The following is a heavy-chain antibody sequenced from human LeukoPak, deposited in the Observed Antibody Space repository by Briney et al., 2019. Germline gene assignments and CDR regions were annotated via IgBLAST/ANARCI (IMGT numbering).Heavy chain of an antibody. CDR1: GFTFSYYG. CDR2: IRYDGNDK. V-gene: IGHV3-30*02. CDR3: ARAAYSSTWYSRYFDL. J-gene: IGHJ2*01. Sequence: GGSLRLSCAASGFTFSYYGMHWVRQAPGKGLEWVAFIRYDGNDKFYSESVKGRFTISRDTSRNTLYLQMNSLRAGDTAVYYCARAAYSSTWYSRYFDLWGRGTLVTVSS. D-gene: IGHD6-13*01.